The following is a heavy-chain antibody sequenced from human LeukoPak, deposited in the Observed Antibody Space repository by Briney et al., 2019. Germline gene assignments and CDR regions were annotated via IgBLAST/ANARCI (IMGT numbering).Heavy chain of an antibody. D-gene: IGHD4-23*01. CDR3: ARAGTTVVTPEVFRWFDP. CDR1: GHTFTSYY. CDR2: INPSGGST. J-gene: IGHJ5*02. V-gene: IGHV1-46*01. Sequence: GASVKVSCKASGHTFTSYYMHWVRQAPGQGLEWMGIINPSGGSTSYAQKFQGRVTMTRDTSTSTVYMELSSLRSENTAVYYCARAGTTVVTPEVFRWFDPWGQGTLVTVSS.